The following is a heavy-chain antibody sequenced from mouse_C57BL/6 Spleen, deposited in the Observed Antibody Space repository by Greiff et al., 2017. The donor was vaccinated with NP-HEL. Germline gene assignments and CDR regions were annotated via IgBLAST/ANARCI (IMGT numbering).Heavy chain of an antibody. V-gene: IGHV7-3*01. CDR3: ARYWGDWYFDV. Sequence: EVQLQQSGGGLVQPGGSLSLSCAASGFTFTDYYMSWVRQPPGKALEWLGFIRNKANGYTTEYSASVKGRFTISRDNSQSILYLQMNALRAEDSATYYCARYWGDWYFDVWGTGTTVTVSS. CDR1: GFTFTDYY. J-gene: IGHJ1*03. CDR2: IRNKANGYTT.